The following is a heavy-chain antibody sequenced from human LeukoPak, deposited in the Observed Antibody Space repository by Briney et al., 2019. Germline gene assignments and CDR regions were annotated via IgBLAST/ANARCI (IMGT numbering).Heavy chain of an antibody. Sequence: GGSLRLSCAASGFAFSSYRMSWVRLAPGRGREGVASITNGSSITHYADSVKGRFTISRDDAKNSVFLQMSSLRVEDTAMYYCVRDWGFWGQGTLVSVSS. V-gene: IGHV3-48*04. CDR3: VRDWGF. D-gene: IGHD7-27*01. CDR2: ITNGSSIT. J-gene: IGHJ4*02. CDR1: GFAFSSYR.